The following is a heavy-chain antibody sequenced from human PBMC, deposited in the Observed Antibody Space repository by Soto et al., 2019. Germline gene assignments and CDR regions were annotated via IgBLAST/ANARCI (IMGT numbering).Heavy chain of an antibody. D-gene: IGHD5-18*01. V-gene: IGHV4-59*01. CDR1: GGSISSYY. CDR2: IYYSGST. J-gene: IGHJ3*02. CDR3: SNNYGDAYDI. Sequence: SETLSLTCTVSGGSISSYYWSWIRQPPGKGLEWIGYIYYSGSTNYNPSLKSRVTISVDTSKNQFSLKLSSVTAADTAVYYGSNNYGDAYDIWGQGTMVTVSS.